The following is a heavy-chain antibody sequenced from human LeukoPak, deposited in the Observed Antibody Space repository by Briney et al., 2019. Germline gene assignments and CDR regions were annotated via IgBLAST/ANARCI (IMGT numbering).Heavy chain of an antibody. J-gene: IGHJ1*01. CDR2: IYSGGST. Sequence: GGSLRLSCAASGFTVSSNYMSWVRQAPGKGLEWVSVIYSGGSTYYADSVKGRFTISRDNSKNTLYLQMNSLRAEDTAVYYCARVRQYYDSSGYLESFHHWGQGTLVTVSS. V-gene: IGHV3-53*01. CDR1: GFTVSSNY. D-gene: IGHD3-22*01. CDR3: ARVRQYYDSSGYLESFHH.